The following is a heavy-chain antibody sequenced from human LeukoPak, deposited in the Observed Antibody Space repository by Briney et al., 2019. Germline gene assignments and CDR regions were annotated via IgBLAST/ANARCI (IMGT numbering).Heavy chain of an antibody. D-gene: IGHD4-17*01. Sequence: SETLSLTCTVSGGSISSSSYYWGWIRQPPGKGLEWIESVYYSGSTYYNPYLKSRITISVDTSKNQFSLKLSSVTAADTAVYYCARRPVTTSARNWFDPWGQGTLVTVSS. J-gene: IGHJ5*02. V-gene: IGHV4-39*01. CDR3: ARRPVTTSARNWFDP. CDR2: VYYSGST. CDR1: GGSISSSSYY.